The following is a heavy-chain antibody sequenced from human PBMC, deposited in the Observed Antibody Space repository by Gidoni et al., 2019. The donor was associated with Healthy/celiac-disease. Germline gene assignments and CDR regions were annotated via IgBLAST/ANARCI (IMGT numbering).Heavy chain of an antibody. CDR3: ARDWDYTFDY. V-gene: IGHV4-61*02. CDR2: IYTSGST. CDR1: GGSISSGSYY. D-gene: IGHD4-4*01. J-gene: IGHJ4*02. Sequence: QVQLPESGPGLVKPSQTLSLTCTVPGGSISSGSYYWSWIRQPAGKGLEWIGRIYTSGSTNYNPSLKSRVTISVDTSKNQFSLKLSSVTAADTAVYYCARDWDYTFDYWGQGTLVTVSS.